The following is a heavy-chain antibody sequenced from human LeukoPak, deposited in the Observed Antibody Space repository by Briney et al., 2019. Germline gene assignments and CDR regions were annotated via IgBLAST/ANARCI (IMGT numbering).Heavy chain of an antibody. V-gene: IGHV3-73*01. CDR2: IRSKTNSYAT. CDR1: GFTFSGSA. J-gene: IGHJ4*02. D-gene: IGHD3-22*01. Sequence: GGSLRLSCAASGFTFSGSAMHWVRQASGKGLEWVGRIRSKTNSYATAYAASVKGRFTISRDDLKNTAYLQMNSLKTEDTAVYYCSRYYYDGSGYYYLFDYWGQGTLVTVSS. CDR3: SRYYYDGSGYYYLFDY.